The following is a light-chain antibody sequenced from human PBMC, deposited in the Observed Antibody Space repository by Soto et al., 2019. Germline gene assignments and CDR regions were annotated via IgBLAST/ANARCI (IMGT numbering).Light chain of an antibody. Sequence: EIVMTQSPATLSVSPGQRATLSCRASQSVRRNLAWYQQKPGQAPRLLIYGASTRATGIPDRFSGSGSGTEFTLTISSLQSEDFAVYYCQQYNNWPPWTFSLGTKVEIK. J-gene: IGKJ1*01. V-gene: IGKV3-15*01. CDR1: QSVRRN. CDR3: QQYNNWPPWT. CDR2: GAS.